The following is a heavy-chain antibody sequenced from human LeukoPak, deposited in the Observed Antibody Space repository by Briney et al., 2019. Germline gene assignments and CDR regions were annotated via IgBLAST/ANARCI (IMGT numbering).Heavy chain of an antibody. Sequence: PGGSLRLSCAASGFMFSTYDMHWVRQATGKRLEWVSSISIAGDTYYPGSVKDRFTISRENANNSLHLQMNNVRAGDTAVYYCARGRHYGSGSPYWFDPWGQGTLVIVSS. V-gene: IGHV3-13*01. D-gene: IGHD3-10*01. CDR2: ISIAGDT. J-gene: IGHJ5*02. CDR1: GFMFSTYD. CDR3: ARGRHYGSGSPYWFDP.